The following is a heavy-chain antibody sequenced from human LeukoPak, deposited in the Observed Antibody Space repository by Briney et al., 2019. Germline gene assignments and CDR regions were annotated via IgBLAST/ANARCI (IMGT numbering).Heavy chain of an antibody. CDR2: IRSKANSYAT. V-gene: IGHV3-73*01. D-gene: IGHD3-22*01. Sequence: GGSLRLSCAASGFIFSGSAMHWVRQASGKGLEWVGRIRSKANSYATAYAASVKGRFTISRDDSKNTAYLQMNSLKTEDTAVYYCTSRIVVHLDYWGQGTLVTVSS. CDR3: TSRIVVHLDY. CDR1: GFIFSGSA. J-gene: IGHJ4*02.